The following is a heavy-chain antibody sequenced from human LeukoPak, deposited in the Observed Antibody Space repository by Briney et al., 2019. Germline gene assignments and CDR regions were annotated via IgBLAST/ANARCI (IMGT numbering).Heavy chain of an antibody. V-gene: IGHV3-33*01. CDR2: IWYDGSNK. Sequence: GRSLRLSCAASGFTFSSYGMHWVRQAPGKGLEWVAVIWYDGSNKYYADSVKGRFTISRDNSKNTLYLQMNSLRAEDTAVYYCARVHYDSSGIFDYWGQGTLVTVSS. CDR1: GFTFSSYG. J-gene: IGHJ4*02. D-gene: IGHD3-22*01. CDR3: ARVHYDSSGIFDY.